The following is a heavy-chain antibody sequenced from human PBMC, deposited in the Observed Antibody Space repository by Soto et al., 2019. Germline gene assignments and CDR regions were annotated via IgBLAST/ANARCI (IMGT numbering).Heavy chain of an antibody. CDR2: IYPGDSDT. V-gene: IGHV5-51*01. D-gene: IGHD2-2*03. J-gene: IGHJ6*02. CDR1: GYSFTSYW. Sequence: GESLKISCKGSGYSFTSYWIGWVRQMHGKGLEWMGIIYPGDSDTRYSPSFQGQVTISADKSISTAYLQWSSLKASDTAMYYCARHRHGYCSSTSCYYSGLYYYYYGMDVWGQGTTVTVSS. CDR3: ARHRHGYCSSTSCYYSGLYYYYYGMDV.